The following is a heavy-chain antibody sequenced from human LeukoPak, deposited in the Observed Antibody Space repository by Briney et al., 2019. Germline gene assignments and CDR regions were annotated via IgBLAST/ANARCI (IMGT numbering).Heavy chain of an antibody. V-gene: IGHV3-20*04. CDR2: INWNGGNT. CDR3: ARDRGWLQYIDY. CDR1: GFTFGDYG. J-gene: IGHJ4*02. Sequence: GGSLRLSCAASGFTFGDYGMSWVRQAPGKGLEWVSSINWNGGNTAYADSVKGRFTISRDTAKDTLYLQLNSLRAEDTALYYCARDRGWLQYIDYWGQGTLVTVSS. D-gene: IGHD5-24*01.